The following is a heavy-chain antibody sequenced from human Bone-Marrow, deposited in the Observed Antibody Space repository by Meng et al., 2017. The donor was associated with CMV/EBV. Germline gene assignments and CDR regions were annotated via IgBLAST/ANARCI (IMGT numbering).Heavy chain of an antibody. CDR1: GGSISSSSYY. CDR2: IYYSGST. D-gene: IGHD6-13*01. V-gene: IGHV4-39*01. J-gene: IGHJ4*02. Sequence: SEPLSLTCTVSGGSISSSSYYWGWIRQPPGKGLEWIGSIYYSGSTYYNPSLKSRVTISVDTSKNQFSLKLSSVTAADTAVYYCARHQYRQQLEYWGQGTLVTVSS. CDR3: ARHQYRQQLEY.